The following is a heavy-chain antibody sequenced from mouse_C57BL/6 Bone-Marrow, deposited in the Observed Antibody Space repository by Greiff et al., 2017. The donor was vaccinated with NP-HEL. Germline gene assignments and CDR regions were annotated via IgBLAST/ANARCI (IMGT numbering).Heavy chain of an antibody. D-gene: IGHD2-2*01. J-gene: IGHJ2*01. CDR3: ARWLRRSSFDY. CDR2: IYPRDGST. V-gene: IGHV1-78*01. CDR1: GYTFTDHT. Sequence: VKVVESDAELVKPGASVKISCKVSGYTFTDHTIHWMKQRPEQGLEWIGYIYPRDGSTKYNEKFKGKATLTADKSSSTAYMQLNSLTSEDSAVYFCARWLRRSSFDYWGQGTTLTVSS.